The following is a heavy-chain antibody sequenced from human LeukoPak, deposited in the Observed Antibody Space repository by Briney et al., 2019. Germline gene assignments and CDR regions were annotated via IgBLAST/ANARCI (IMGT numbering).Heavy chain of an antibody. J-gene: IGHJ4*02. CDR2: IKHDGAEK. CDR1: GFSFSTYW. CDR3: VGDPGDY. V-gene: IGHV3-7*01. Sequence: GGSLRLSCAASGFSFSTYWMSWVRQAPGKGLEWVAHIKHDGAEKYYVDSVKGRFTISRDNAKNSLYLQMTTLRAEDTAVYYCVGDPGDYWGQGTLVSVSS.